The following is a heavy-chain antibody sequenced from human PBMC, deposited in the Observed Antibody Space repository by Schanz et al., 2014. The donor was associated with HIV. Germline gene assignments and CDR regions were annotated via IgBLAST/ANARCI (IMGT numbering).Heavy chain of an antibody. CDR3: ARDMCTAGSCYYFDH. CDR1: GFTFRRHG. J-gene: IGHJ4*02. V-gene: IGHV3-33*05. CDR2: ISYDGSNK. D-gene: IGHD2-15*01. Sequence: QLQLVESGGGVVQPGRSQRLSCAASGFTFRRHGMHWVRQAPGQGLEWLAVISYDGSNKYYADSVKGRFTISRDNSENTLYLQMNSLRVEDTAVYYCARDMCTAGSCYYFDHWGQRTLVTVSS.